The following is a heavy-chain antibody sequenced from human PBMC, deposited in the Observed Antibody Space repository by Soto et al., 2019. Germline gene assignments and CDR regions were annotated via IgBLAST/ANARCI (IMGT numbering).Heavy chain of an antibody. Sequence: GQYLILSYADSRFTFSIHWMNWVRQAPGKGLVWVSRINNDGSSTHYADFVKGRFTISRDNAKNTLYLQMDSLRAEDTAVYYCARPTYYYDSSEPPAYWGQGT. CDR1: RFTFSIHW. V-gene: IGHV3-74*01. J-gene: IGHJ4*02. CDR2: INNDGSST. CDR3: ARPTYYYDSSEPPAY. D-gene: IGHD3-22*01.